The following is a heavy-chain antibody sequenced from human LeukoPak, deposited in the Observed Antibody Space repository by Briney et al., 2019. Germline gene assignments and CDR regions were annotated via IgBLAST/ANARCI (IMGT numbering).Heavy chain of an antibody. CDR3: ARARGVRDYYFDY. V-gene: IGHV1-69*01. CDR1: GGTFSSYA. Sequence: SVKVSCKASGGTFSSYAISWVRQAPGQGLEWMGGIIPIFGTANYAQKFQGRVTITADESTSTAYMELSSLRSGDTAVYYCARARGVRDYYFDYWGQGTLVTVSS. D-gene: IGHD3-10*01. J-gene: IGHJ4*02. CDR2: IIPIFGTA.